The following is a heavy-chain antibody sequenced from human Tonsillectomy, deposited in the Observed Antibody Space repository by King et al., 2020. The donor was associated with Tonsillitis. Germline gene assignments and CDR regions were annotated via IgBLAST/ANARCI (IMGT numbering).Heavy chain of an antibody. CDR1: GFTFSSYW. Sequence: VQLVESGGGLVQPGGSLRLSCAASGFTFSSYWMHWVRQAPGKGLVWVSRINSDGSSSSHADSVKGRFPISSDNAKNTLYLQMNSLRAEGTAVYYCARATPAYYYYMDVWGKGTTVTVSS. CDR2: INSDGSSS. J-gene: IGHJ6*03. V-gene: IGHV3-74*01. CDR3: ARATPAYYYYMDV.